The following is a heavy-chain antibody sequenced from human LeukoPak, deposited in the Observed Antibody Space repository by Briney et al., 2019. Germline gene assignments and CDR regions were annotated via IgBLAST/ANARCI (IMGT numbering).Heavy chain of an antibody. CDR3: ARGRGRHWLVNEYYFDY. J-gene: IGHJ4*02. CDR1: GFTFSSYA. CDR2: ISYDGSNK. V-gene: IGHV3-30*04. Sequence: PGRSLRLSCAASGFTFSSYAMHWVRQAPGKGLEWVAVISYDGSNKYYADSVKGRFTISRDTSKNTLYLQMNSLRAEDTAVYYCARGRGRHWLVNEYYFDYWGQGTLVTVSS. D-gene: IGHD6-19*01.